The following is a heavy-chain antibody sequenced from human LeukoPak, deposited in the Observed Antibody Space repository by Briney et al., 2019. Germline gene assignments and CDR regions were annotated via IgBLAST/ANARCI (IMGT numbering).Heavy chain of an antibody. D-gene: IGHD3-10*01. J-gene: IGHJ4*02. V-gene: IGHV1-2*02. Sequence: VAPVKVSCKASGYTFTGYYMHWVRQAPGQGLEWMGWINPNSGGTNYAQKFQGRVTMTRDTSISTAYMELSRLRSDDTAVYYCARDHSPITMVRGVIIGYYWGQGTLVTVSS. CDR2: INPNSGGT. CDR3: ARDHSPITMVRGVIIGYY. CDR1: GYTFTGYY.